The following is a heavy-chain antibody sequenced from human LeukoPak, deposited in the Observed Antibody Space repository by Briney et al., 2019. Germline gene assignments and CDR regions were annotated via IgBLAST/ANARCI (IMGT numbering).Heavy chain of an antibody. V-gene: IGHV3-23*01. D-gene: IGHD6-19*01. Sequence: GGSLRLSCAASGFTFSSCAMSWVRQAPGKGLEWVSAISGSGGSTYYADSVKGRLTISRDNSKNTLYLQMNSLRAEDTAVYYCAKDTGIAVAGTFYYWGQGTLVTVSS. J-gene: IGHJ4*02. CDR1: GFTFSSCA. CDR2: ISGSGGST. CDR3: AKDTGIAVAGTFYY.